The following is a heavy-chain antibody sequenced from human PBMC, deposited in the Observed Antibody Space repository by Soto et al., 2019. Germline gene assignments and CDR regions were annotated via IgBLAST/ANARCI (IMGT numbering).Heavy chain of an antibody. CDR1: GFTFRTYD. V-gene: IGHV3-30*18. CDR3: AKDAGSTEYFFAS. Sequence: QVQVVESGGGVVQPGRSLRLSCAASGFTFRTYDMHWVRQAPGKGLEWVAVISHDGSNTDYGDSVKGRFTISRDNSKSTLSLQMNSLRPEDTGVYYCAKDAGSTEYFFASWGQGTLVSVSS. CDR2: ISHDGSNT. J-gene: IGHJ4*02.